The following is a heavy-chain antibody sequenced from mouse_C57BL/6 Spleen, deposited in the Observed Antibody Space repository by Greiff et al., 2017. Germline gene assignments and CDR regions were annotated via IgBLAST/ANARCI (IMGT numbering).Heavy chain of an antibody. V-gene: IGHV1-82*01. CDR1: GYAFSSSW. Sequence: VQLKESGPELVKPGASVKISCKASGYAFSSSWMNWVKQRPGKGLEWIGRIYPGDGDTNYNGKFKGKATLTADKSSSTAYMQLSSLTSEDSAVYFCARRDDYDGQGFFSYWGQGTLVTVSA. J-gene: IGHJ3*01. D-gene: IGHD2-4*01. CDR2: IYPGDGDT. CDR3: ARRDDYDGQGFFSY.